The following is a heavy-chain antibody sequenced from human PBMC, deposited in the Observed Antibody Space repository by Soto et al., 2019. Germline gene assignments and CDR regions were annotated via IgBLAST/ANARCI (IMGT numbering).Heavy chain of an antibody. J-gene: IGHJ4*02. CDR1: GGSISSSSYY. V-gene: IGHV4-39*01. CDR3: ARQYLAGGYCTNGVCYTQYYPFDY. D-gene: IGHD2-8*01. Sequence: SETLSLTCTVSGGSISSSSYYWGWIRQPPGKGLEWIGSIYYSGSTYYNPSLKSRVTISVDTSKNQFSLKLSSVTAADTAVYYCARQYLAGGYCTNGVCYTQYYPFDYWGQGTLVTVSS. CDR2: IYYSGST.